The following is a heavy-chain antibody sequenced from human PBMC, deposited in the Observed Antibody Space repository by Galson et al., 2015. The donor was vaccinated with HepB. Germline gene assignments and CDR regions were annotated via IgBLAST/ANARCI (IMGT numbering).Heavy chain of an antibody. V-gene: IGHV3-33*01. CDR2: IWYDGSNK. J-gene: IGHJ4*02. CDR1: GFTFSSYG. Sequence: SLRLSCAASGFTFSSYGMHWVRQAPGKRLEWVAVIWYDGSNKYYADSVKGRFTISRDNSKNTLYLQMNSLRAEDTAVYYCARESVVAATFDYWGQGTLVTVSS. CDR3: ARESVVAATFDY. D-gene: IGHD2-15*01.